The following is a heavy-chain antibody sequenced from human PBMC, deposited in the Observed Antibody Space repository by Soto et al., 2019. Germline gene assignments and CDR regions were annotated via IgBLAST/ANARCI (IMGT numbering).Heavy chain of an antibody. Sequence: GASVKVSCKASGGTFSSYAISWVRQAPGQGLEWMGGIIPIFDTADYAQKFQGRVTITADESTNTAYMELSSLRSEDTAVYYCAGHSSTSCYRAYYGMDVWGQGTTVTVSS. CDR1: GGTFSSYA. D-gene: IGHD2-2*02. CDR3: AGHSSTSCYRAYYGMDV. CDR2: IIPIFDTA. J-gene: IGHJ6*02. V-gene: IGHV1-69*13.